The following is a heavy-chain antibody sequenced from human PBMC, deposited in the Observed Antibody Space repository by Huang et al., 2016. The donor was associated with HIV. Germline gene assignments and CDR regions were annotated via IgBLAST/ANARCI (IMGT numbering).Heavy chain of an antibody. CDR3: ARESSGVSIFGVVDP. Sequence: QVQLVESGGGVVQPGRSLRLSCVASGLTFNRFAMHWVRQVPGKGLEGVAIISQEGSNKYYADSVKGRVSISRDNSKNTVFLQMNNLRPEDTAVYFCARESSGVSIFGVVDPWGQGTLVTVSS. V-gene: IGHV3-30-3*01. CDR1: GLTFNRFA. CDR2: ISQEGSNK. J-gene: IGHJ5*02. D-gene: IGHD3-3*01.